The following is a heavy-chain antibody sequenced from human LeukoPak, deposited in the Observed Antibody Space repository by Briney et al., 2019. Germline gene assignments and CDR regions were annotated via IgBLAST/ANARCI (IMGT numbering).Heavy chain of an antibody. D-gene: IGHD1-1*01. V-gene: IGHV3-21*01. Sequence: GGSLRLSCAASGFTFSSYSMNWVRQAPGKGLEWVSSISGSSSYIYYADSVKGRFTISRDNSKNTLYLQMNSLRAEDTAVYYCAKDATGTPPPYYFDYWGQGTLVTVSS. J-gene: IGHJ4*02. CDR3: AKDATGTPPPYYFDY. CDR1: GFTFSSYS. CDR2: ISGSSSYI.